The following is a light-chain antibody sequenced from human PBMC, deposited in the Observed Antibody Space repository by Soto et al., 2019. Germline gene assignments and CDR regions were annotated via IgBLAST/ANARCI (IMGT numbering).Light chain of an antibody. J-gene: IGLJ1*01. CDR1: SSDVGGYNY. Sequence: QSVLTQPPSASGSPGQSVTISCTGTSSDVGGYNYVSWYQQHPGKAPEPMIYEVNKRPSGVPDRFSASKSGNTASLTVSGLQAEDEADYYCSSYAGSNILFGTGTKVTV. CDR2: EVN. CDR3: SSYAGSNIL. V-gene: IGLV2-8*01.